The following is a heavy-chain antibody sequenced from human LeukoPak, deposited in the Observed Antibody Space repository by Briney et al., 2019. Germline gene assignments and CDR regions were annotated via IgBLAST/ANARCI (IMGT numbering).Heavy chain of an antibody. Sequence: ASVKVSCKASGYSFTGYHIHWVRQAPGQGLEWMGCINTNIGDSIYAKKFKGRVTMTRDTSISTAYMELSRLRSDDTAVYYCARVWWELLAFDYWGQGTLVTVSS. D-gene: IGHD1-26*01. CDR3: ARVWWELLAFDY. CDR2: INTNIGDS. V-gene: IGHV1-2*02. J-gene: IGHJ4*02. CDR1: GYSFTGYH.